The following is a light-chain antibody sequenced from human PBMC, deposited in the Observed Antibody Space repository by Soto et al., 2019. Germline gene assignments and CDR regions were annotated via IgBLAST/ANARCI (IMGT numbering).Light chain of an antibody. V-gene: IGKV1-5*01. CDR3: QQYNSWPLT. CDR2: DAS. CDR1: QSISSW. J-gene: IGKJ4*01. Sequence: IQMTQSRSTLSASVGDIITISGRASQSISSWLAWYQQKPGKAPKLLIFDASSLESGVPSRISGSGSGTEFTLTISSLQSEDFAVYYCQQYNSWPLTFGGGTKVDIK.